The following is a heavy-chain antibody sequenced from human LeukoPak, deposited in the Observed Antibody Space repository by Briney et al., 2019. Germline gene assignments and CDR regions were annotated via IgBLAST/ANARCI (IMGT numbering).Heavy chain of an antibody. CDR1: GFTFSSYA. CDR3: ARALGYFDL. Sequence: PGWSLRLSCAASGFTFSSYAMHWVRQAPGKGLEWVAVISYDGSNKYYADSVKGRFTISRDNSKNTLYLQMNSLRAEDTAVYYCARALGYFDLWGRGTLVTVSS. CDR2: ISYDGSNK. J-gene: IGHJ2*01. V-gene: IGHV3-30-3*01.